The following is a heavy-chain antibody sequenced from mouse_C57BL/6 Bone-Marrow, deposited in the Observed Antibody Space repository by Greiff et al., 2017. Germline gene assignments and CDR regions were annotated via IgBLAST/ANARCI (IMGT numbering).Heavy chain of an antibody. CDR2: IYPGDGDT. CDR3: ARWGLRLDY. J-gene: IGHJ2*01. Sequence: VQLQQSGPELVKPGASVKISCKASGYAFSSSWMNWVKQRPGKGLEWIGRIYPGDGDTNYNGKFKGKATLTADKSSSTAYMQLSSLTSEDSAVYFCARWGLRLDYWGQGTTLTVSS. V-gene: IGHV1-82*01. CDR1: GYAFSSSW. D-gene: IGHD2-4*01.